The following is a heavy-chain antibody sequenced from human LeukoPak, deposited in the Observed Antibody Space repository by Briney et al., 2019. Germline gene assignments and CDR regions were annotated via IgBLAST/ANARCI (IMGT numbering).Heavy chain of an antibody. V-gene: IGHV4-59*08. CDR1: GDSISGYY. CDR2: IYYSGST. D-gene: IGHD6-13*01. Sequence: KSSETLSLTCTVSGDSISGYYWTWIRQTPGKGLEWIGHIYYSGSTNYNPSLKSRVTISIDTSKNQFSLKLRSVTAADSAVYYCARNTDSSTWSWFDPWGQGTLVTVSS. CDR3: ARNTDSSTWSWFDP. J-gene: IGHJ5*02.